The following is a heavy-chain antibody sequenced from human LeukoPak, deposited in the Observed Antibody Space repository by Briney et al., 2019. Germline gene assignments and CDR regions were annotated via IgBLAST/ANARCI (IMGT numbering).Heavy chain of an antibody. Sequence: GGSLRLSCATAGFSLSAFWMNWVRQAPGKGLEWVANINQDGSERWYADSVKGRFAISRDNARNSVFLQMNSLRTEDAAVYYCARDATPPGIIFDNWGQGTLVTVSS. CDR3: ARDATPPGIIFDN. V-gene: IGHV3-7*05. CDR2: INQDGSER. J-gene: IGHJ4*02. D-gene: IGHD3-16*01. CDR1: GFSLSAFW.